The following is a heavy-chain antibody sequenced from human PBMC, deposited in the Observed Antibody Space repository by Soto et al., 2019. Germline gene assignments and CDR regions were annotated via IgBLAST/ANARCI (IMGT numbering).Heavy chain of an antibody. D-gene: IGHD3-22*01. CDR2: ISSSSSTI. CDR3: ASPYYYDSSGYYDY. J-gene: IGHJ4*02. V-gene: IGHV3-48*02. Sequence: PGGSLRLSCAASGFTFSSYSMNWVRQAPGKELEWVSYISSSSSTIYYADSVKGRFTISRDNAKNSLYLQMNSLRDEDTAVYYCASPYYYDSSGYYDYWGQGTLVTVSS. CDR1: GFTFSSYS.